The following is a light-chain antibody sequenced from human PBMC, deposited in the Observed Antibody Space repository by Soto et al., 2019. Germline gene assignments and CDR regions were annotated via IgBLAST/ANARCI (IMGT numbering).Light chain of an antibody. CDR3: QQLNSYPLT. CDR1: QGISTY. Sequence: DIQLTQAPSFLSASVGDRVTITCRASQGISTYLVWYQQKPGKAPKLLIYAASTLQSGVTSRFSGSGSGTEFTLTISSLQPEDFATYYCQQLNSYPLTFGRGTKVEIK. CDR2: AAS. J-gene: IGKJ4*02. V-gene: IGKV1-9*01.